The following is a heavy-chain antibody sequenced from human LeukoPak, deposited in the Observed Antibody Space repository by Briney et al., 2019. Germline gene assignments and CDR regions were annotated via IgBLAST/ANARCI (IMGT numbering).Heavy chain of an antibody. CDR2: IRSKANSYAT. D-gene: IGHD3-16*01. V-gene: IGHV3-73*01. Sequence: GGSLKLSCAASGSTFSGSAMHWVRQASGKGLEWVGRIRSKANSYATAYAASVKGRFTISRDDSKNTAYLQMNSLKTEDTAVYYCTRAGDDYVWEDFDYWGQGTLVTVSS. CDR1: GSTFSGSA. CDR3: TRAGDDYVWEDFDY. J-gene: IGHJ4*02.